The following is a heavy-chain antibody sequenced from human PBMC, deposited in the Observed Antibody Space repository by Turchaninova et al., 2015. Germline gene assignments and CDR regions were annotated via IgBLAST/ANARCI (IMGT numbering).Heavy chain of an antibody. Sequence: QVQLQQSGPGLVKPSQTLSLTCAISGDSVSSSSAAWNWLRQSPSNGLEWLGRTYYRSRWYMDYALSVRSRISYDSNPSENQFALRLNSVTPEDTAVYYCARGGTYFKGFEFWGQGALVTVSS. V-gene: IGHV6-1*01. CDR1: GDSVSSSSAA. CDR3: ARGGTYFKGFEF. D-gene: IGHD1-26*01. J-gene: IGHJ4*02. CDR2: TYYRSRWYM.